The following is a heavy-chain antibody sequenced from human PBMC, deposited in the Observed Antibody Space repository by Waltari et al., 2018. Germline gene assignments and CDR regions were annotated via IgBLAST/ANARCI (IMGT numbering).Heavy chain of an antibody. Sequence: QVQLVQSGAEVKKPGASVTVSCKVSGYPLTDISIQWGRQAPGKGLEWMGGFDSEDGETNFEQKFQGRFTLTEDTSTETAYLELSSLRSEDTAVYYCATEDLENVGGRTYAAFHIWGQGTMVTVSS. CDR3: ATEDLENVGGRTYAAFHI. J-gene: IGHJ3*02. CDR1: GYPLTDIS. D-gene: IGHD3-16*01. CDR2: FDSEDGET. V-gene: IGHV1-24*01.